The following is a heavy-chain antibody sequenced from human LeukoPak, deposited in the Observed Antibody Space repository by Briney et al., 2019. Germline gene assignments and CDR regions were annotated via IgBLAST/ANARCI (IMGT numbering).Heavy chain of an antibody. CDR2: IYYSGST. Sequence: SETLSLTCTVSGGSISSTSYYWGWIRQPPGKGLEWIGSIYYSGSTYFKPSLKSRLTISVDTSKNQFSLKLSSVTAAGTAVYYCATPAGPFGDYDYWGQGTLVTVSS. V-gene: IGHV4-39*01. J-gene: IGHJ4*02. CDR3: ATPAGPFGDYDY. D-gene: IGHD4-17*01. CDR1: GGSISSTSYY.